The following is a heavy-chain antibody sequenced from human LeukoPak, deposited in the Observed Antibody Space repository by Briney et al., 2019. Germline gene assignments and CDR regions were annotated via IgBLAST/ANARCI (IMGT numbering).Heavy chain of an antibody. CDR3: AKPNPPDAFDI. Sequence: GGSLRLSCAASGFTFSSYAMSWVRQAPGKGLQWVSTVSGSAVSTYYADSVKGRFTISRDNSKNTVYLQMNSLRGEDTAICYCAKPNPPDAFDIWGQGTVVIVSS. CDR1: GFTFSSYA. CDR2: VSGSAVST. J-gene: IGHJ3*02. V-gene: IGHV3-23*01.